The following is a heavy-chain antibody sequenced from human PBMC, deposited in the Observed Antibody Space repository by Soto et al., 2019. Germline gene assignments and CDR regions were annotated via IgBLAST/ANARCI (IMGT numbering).Heavy chain of an antibody. CDR1: GFTVSSNY. CDR2: IYSGGST. J-gene: IGHJ4*02. D-gene: IGHD5-12*01. Sequence: PGGSLRLSCAASGFTVSSNYRSWVRQAPGKGLEWVSVIYSGGSTYYADSVKGRFTISRDNSKNTLYLQMNSLRAEDTAVYYCAHYKDIVAKGISLGIDYWGQGNLLTVSS. CDR3: AHYKDIVAKGISLGIDY. V-gene: IGHV3-66*01.